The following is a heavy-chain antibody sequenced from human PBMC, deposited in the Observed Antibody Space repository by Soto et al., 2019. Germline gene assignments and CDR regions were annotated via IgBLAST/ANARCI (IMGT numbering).Heavy chain of an antibody. CDR2: IIPIFGTA. V-gene: IGHV1-69*01. J-gene: IGHJ5*02. CDR1: GGTFSSYA. CDR3: ASLVYCSGGSCRNWFDP. Sequence: QVQLVQSGAEVKKPGSSVKVSCKASGGTFSSYAISWVRQAPGQGLEWMGGIIPIFGTANYAQKFQGRVTITADESTSTAYMELSSLRSEDTALYYCASLVYCSGGSCRNWFDPWGQGTLVTVSS. D-gene: IGHD2-15*01.